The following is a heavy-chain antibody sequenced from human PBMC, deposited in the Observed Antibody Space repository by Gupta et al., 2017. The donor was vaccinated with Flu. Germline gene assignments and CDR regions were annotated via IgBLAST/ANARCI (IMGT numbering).Heavy chain of an antibody. CDR3: ARHGKLGYSNSWYDY. D-gene: IGHD6-13*01. CDR2: IYRGDSDT. J-gene: IGHJ4*02. Sequence: NSWIAWVRQMPGKGLGWMGTIYRGDSDTSYSPSFQGQVTISGDKSISTAYVQWSSLKAADTAIYYGARHGKLGYSNSWYDYWGQGTLVTVSS. CDR1: NSW. V-gene: IGHV5-51*01.